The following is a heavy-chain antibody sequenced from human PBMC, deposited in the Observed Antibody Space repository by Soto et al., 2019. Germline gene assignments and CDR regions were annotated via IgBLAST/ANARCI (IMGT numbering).Heavy chain of an antibody. D-gene: IGHD3-10*01. CDR3: ARRQILGSGILHDY. Sequence: SETLSLTCTVSGGSISSSSYYWGWIRQPPGKGLEWIGSIYYSGSTYYNPSLKSRVTISVDTSKNQFSLKLSSVTAADTAVYYCARRQILGSGILHDYWGQGTLVTVSS. CDR1: GGSISSSSYY. CDR2: IYYSGST. J-gene: IGHJ4*02. V-gene: IGHV4-39*01.